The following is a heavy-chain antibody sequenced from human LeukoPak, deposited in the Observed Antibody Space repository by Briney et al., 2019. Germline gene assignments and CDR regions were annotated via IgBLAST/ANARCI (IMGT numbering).Heavy chain of an antibody. CDR3: ANIYCSSTSCPGGYY. CDR1: GFIFSNYA. V-gene: IGHV3-23*01. CDR2: IGHSGGSI. J-gene: IGHJ4*02. D-gene: IGHD2-2*01. Sequence: GGSLRLSCAASGFIFSNYAMSWVRQAAGKGLEWVSIIGHSGGSIYYAGSVKGRFTISRDNSKNTLSLQMNSLRAEDTAVYYCANIYCSSTSCPGGYYWGQGTLVTVSS.